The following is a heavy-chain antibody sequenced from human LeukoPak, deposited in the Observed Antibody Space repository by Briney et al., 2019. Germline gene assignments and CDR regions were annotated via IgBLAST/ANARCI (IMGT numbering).Heavy chain of an antibody. J-gene: IGHJ4*02. CDR2: ISAYNGHT. V-gene: IGHV1-18*01. CDR1: GYTFTSYG. Sequence: ASVKVSCKASGYTFTSYGISWVRQAPGQGLEWMGWISAYNGHTNYAQKFQGRVTMTTDTSTSTAYMDLSSLRSEDTAVYYCARDDCSSTSCYNYWGQGTLVTVSS. CDR3: ARDDCSSTSCYNY. D-gene: IGHD2-2*01.